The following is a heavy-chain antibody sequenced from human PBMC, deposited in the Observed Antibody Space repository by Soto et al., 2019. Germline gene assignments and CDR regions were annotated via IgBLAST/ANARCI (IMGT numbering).Heavy chain of an antibody. CDR1: GYTFTSYG. V-gene: IGHV1-18*01. CDR3: ARDSLRDCSGGSCYSWWFDP. Sequence: ASVKVSCKASGYTFTSYGISWVRQAPGQGLEWMGWISAYNGNTNYAQKLQGRVTMTTDTSTSTAYMELRSLRSDDTAVYYCARDSLRDCSGGSCYSWWFDPWGQGTLVTVSS. CDR2: ISAYNGNT. J-gene: IGHJ5*02. D-gene: IGHD2-15*01.